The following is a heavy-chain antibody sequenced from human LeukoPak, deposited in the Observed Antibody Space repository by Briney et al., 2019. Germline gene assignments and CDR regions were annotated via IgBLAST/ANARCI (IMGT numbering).Heavy chain of an antibody. J-gene: IGHJ3*02. CDR2: ISGDGGTT. V-gene: IGHV3-23*01. D-gene: IGHD5-18*01. Sequence: GGSLRLSCAASGFPFSDYAMSWVRQAPGKGLECVSVISGDGGTTYYADFVKGRFTISRDNSKNTLYLQMNSLRAEDTAVYYCAKEGVGIQLWADAFDIWGQGTMVTVSS. CDR1: GFPFSDYA. CDR3: AKEGVGIQLWADAFDI.